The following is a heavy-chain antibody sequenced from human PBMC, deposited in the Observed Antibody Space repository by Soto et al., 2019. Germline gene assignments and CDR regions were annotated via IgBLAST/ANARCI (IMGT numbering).Heavy chain of an antibody. V-gene: IGHV3-15*01. CDR1: GFTFSNAW. J-gene: IGHJ3*02. D-gene: IGHD3-10*01. Sequence: EVQLVESGGGLVKPGGSLRLSCAASGFTFSNAWMSWVRQAPGKGLEWVGRINSKTDGGTTDYAAPVKGRFTISRDDSKNTLYLQMNSLKTEDTAVYYCTTDGWFWELWTRGDDAFDIWGQGTMVTVSS. CDR2: INSKTDGGTT. CDR3: TTDGWFWELWTRGDDAFDI.